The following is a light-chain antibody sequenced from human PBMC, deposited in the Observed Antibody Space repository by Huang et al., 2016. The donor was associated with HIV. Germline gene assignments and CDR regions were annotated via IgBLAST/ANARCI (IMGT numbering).Light chain of an antibody. CDR2: ASS. CDR1: QDISSY. CDR3: LQLNSYPGT. V-gene: IGKV1-9*01. Sequence: IQLTQSPSSLSASVGERVTITCRASQDISSYLAWYQQKPGKAPKLLIYASSTLEGGVPSRFSGSGSGTDFTLTINNLQPEDVATYYCLQLNSYPGTFGPGTNVDV. J-gene: IGKJ3*01.